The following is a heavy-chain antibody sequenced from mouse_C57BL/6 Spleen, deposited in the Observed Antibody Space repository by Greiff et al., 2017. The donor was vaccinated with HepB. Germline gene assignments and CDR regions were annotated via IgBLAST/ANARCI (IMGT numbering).Heavy chain of an antibody. Sequence: QVQLQQSGAELARPGASVKLSCKASGYTFTSYGISWVKQSTGQGLEWIGAIYPRSGNTYYNEKFKGKATLTADKSSSTADMELRSLPSEDSAVYFCASPLNTTVVAKGDWYFDVWGTGTTVTVSS. CDR2: IYPRSGNT. CDR1: GYTFTSYG. CDR3: ASPLNTTVVAKGDWYFDV. J-gene: IGHJ1*03. D-gene: IGHD1-1*01. V-gene: IGHV1-81*01.